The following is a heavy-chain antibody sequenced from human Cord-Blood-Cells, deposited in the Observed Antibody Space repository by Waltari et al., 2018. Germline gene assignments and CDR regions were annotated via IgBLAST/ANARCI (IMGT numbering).Heavy chain of an antibody. CDR1: GFTFSSYV. D-gene: IGHD1-7*01. CDR2: ISYDGSNK. J-gene: IGHJ4*02. Sequence: QVQLVESGGGVVQPGRSLRLSCAASGFTFSSYVMHWVRQAPGKGREWVAVISYDGSNKYYADSVKGRFTISRDNSKNTLYLQMNSLRAEDTAVYYCATDMTGELLPLDYWGQGTLVTVSS. V-gene: IGHV3-30*03. CDR3: ATDMTGELLPLDY.